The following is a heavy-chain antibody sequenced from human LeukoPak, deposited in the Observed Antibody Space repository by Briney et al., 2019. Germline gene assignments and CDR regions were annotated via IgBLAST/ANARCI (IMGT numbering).Heavy chain of an antibody. Sequence: PSETLSLTCAASGGSSNFDFWTWVRQFPGKARECIGEIDQGGNTNYNPSLKCRVTMSFDMSNHQFSLKLKSVNAADTAVYFCARGFIAVAGTALNWFDPWGPGTQVTVSS. CDR3: ARGFIAVAGTALNWFDP. D-gene: IGHD6-19*01. V-gene: IGHV4-34*01. J-gene: IGHJ5*02. CDR1: GGSSNFDF. CDR2: IDQGGNT.